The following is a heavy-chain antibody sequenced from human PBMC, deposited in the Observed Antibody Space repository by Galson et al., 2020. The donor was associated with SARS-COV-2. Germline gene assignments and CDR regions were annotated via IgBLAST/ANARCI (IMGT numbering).Heavy chain of an antibody. Sequence: SETLSLTRAVSGYSVSTTNYWGWVRLAPGKGLEWIGSIYPNGRTYYNPSLESRVTISVDTSRNQFSLTLASVTAADTAFYYCARQGVNMIVLVTVPGWFFDLWGRGTLVTVSS. CDR2: IYPNGRT. CDR3: ARQGVNMIVLVTVPGWFFDL. V-gene: IGHV4-38-2*01. D-gene: IGHD2-21*02. J-gene: IGHJ2*01. CDR1: GYSVSTTNY.